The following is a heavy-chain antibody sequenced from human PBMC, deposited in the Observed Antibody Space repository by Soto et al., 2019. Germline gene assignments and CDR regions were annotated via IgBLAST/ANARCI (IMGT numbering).Heavy chain of an antibody. J-gene: IGHJ4*02. CDR2: IYYSGKT. Sequence: PSETLSHTCTVSDGSINSGSYYWTWIRQHPGRGLEWIGNIYYSGKTFYNPSLKGRVTISVDTSKNQFSLRLSSMTAADTAVYYCARDIAGRGYFDYWGQGTPVTVSS. CDR3: ARDIAGRGYFDY. D-gene: IGHD6-13*01. CDR1: DGSINSGSYY. V-gene: IGHV4-31*03.